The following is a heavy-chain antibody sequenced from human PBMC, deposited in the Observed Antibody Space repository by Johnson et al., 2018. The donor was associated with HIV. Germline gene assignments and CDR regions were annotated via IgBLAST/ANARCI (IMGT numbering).Heavy chain of an antibody. V-gene: IGHV3-64*01. CDR2: ISSNGGST. CDR1: GFTFSSYA. J-gene: IGHJ3*02. Sequence: VQLVESGGGLVQPGGSLRLSCAASGFTFSSYAMHWVRQAPGKGLEYVSAISSNGGSTYYANSVKGRFTISRDNSKNTLYLQMGSLRAEDMAVYYCAKDGAWGADAFDIWGQGTMVTVSS. D-gene: IGHD3-16*01. CDR3: AKDGAWGADAFDI.